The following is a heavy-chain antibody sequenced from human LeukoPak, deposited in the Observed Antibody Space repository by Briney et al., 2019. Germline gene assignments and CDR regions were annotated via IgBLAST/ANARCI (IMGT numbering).Heavy chain of an antibody. V-gene: IGHV1-46*01. D-gene: IGHD6-13*01. CDR1: GYTFTSYY. CDR2: INPSGAST. J-gene: IGHJ5*02. Sequence: ASVRVSCKASGYTFTSYYMHWVRQAPGQGLEWMGIINPSGASTNYAQKFQGRVNMTRDTSTNTVYMELGSLRSEDTAVYYCARVAAAGFAYDKFDPWGQGTLVTDSS. CDR3: ARVAAAGFAYDKFDP.